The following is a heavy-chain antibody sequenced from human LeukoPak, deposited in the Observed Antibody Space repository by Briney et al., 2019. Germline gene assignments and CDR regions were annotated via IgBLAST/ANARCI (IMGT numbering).Heavy chain of an antibody. J-gene: IGHJ4*02. Sequence: SETLSLTCTVSGGSIRSSYYYWGWIRQPPGKGLEWIGSIYDSGSTYYNPSLKSRVTISVDTSKNQSSLKLNSVTAADTAVYYCARARYSGSYGGGYYFDYWGQGTLVTVSS. CDR3: ARARYSGSYGGGYYFDY. CDR1: GGSIRSSYYY. D-gene: IGHD1-26*01. V-gene: IGHV4-39*01. CDR2: IYDSGST.